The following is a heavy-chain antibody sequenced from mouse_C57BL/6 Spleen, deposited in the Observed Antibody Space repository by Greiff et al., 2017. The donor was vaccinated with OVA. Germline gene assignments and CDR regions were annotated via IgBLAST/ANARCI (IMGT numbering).Heavy chain of an antibody. J-gene: IGHJ4*01. CDR3: AREVIYYDYDGAMDY. CDR1: GYTFTSYW. Sequence: QVHVKQPGTELVKPGASVKLSCKASGYTFTSYWMHWVKQRPGQGLEWIGNINPSNGGTNYNEKFKSKATLTVDKSSSTAYMQLSSLTSEDSAVYYCAREVIYYDYDGAMDYWGQGTSVTVSS. D-gene: IGHD2-4*01. V-gene: IGHV1-53*01. CDR2: INPSNGGT.